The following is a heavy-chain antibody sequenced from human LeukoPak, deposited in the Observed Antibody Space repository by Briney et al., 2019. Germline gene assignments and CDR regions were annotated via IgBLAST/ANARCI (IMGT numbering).Heavy chain of an antibody. Sequence: PSETLSLTCTVSGASISSYYWSWIRQPPGKGLEWIGYISGRGSIYYNSSLKSRVTISIDTSKNQFSLKLSSVTAADTAVYYCAKDGGIVVVPAAQDWGQGTLVTVSS. CDR2: ISGRGSI. CDR1: GASISSYY. D-gene: IGHD2-2*01. CDR3: AKDGGIVVVPAAQD. J-gene: IGHJ4*02. V-gene: IGHV4-4*09.